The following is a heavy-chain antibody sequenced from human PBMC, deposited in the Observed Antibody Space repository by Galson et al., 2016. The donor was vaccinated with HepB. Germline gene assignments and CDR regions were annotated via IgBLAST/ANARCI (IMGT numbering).Heavy chain of an antibody. CDR2: IIPMLGTT. J-gene: IGHJ6*02. CDR3: ARDSRIGVPSYYYAMDV. V-gene: IGHV1-69*13. D-gene: IGHD6-19*01. CDR1: GGSFSNYA. Sequence: SVKVSCKASGGSFSNYAISWVRQAPGQGLEWVGGIIPMLGTTNYAQKFLGRVTITADESTSTAYMELNSLRSEETAMFFCARDSRIGVPSYYYAMDVWGQGTTVTVSS.